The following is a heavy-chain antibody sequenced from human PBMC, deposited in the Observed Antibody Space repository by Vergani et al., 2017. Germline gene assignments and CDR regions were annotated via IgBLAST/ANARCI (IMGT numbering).Heavy chain of an antibody. V-gene: IGHV3-30*02. CDR3: AKDDSGYDSYYFDY. D-gene: IGHD5-12*01. CDR1: GFTFSSYG. Sequence: VQLVESGGGVVQPGGSLRLSCAASGFTFSSYGMHWVRQAPGKGLEWVAFIRYDGSNKYYADSVKGRFTISRDNSKNTLYLQMNSLRAEDTAVYYCAKDDSGYDSYYFDYWGQGTLVTVSS. CDR2: IRYDGSNK. J-gene: IGHJ4*02.